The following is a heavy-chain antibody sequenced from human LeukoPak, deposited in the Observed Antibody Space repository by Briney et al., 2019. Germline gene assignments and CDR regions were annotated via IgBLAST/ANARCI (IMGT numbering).Heavy chain of an antibody. CDR2: IYPGDYET. Sequence: GESLKISCEGSGYSFSNYWIGWVRQLPRKGLERMGIIYPGDYETRYSPSFQGLVTISVDKSISTAYLQWSSLKASDTAMYYCAIPPGYCGNDCSFDHWGQGTLVTVSS. D-gene: IGHD2-21*02. CDR3: AIPPGYCGNDCSFDH. V-gene: IGHV5-51*01. J-gene: IGHJ4*02. CDR1: GYSFSNYW.